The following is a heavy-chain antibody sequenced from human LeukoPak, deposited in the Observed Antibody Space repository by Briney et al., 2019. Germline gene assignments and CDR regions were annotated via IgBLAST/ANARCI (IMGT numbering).Heavy chain of an antibody. CDR2: ISSNGGST. Sequence: GGSLRLSCAASGFTFSSYAMHWVRQAPGKGLEYVSAISSNGGSTYYANSVKGRFTISRDNSKNTLYLQMGSLRAEDMAVYYCAREGGDYDFDYWGQGTLVTVSS. CDR3: AREGGDYDFDY. CDR1: GFTFSSYA. J-gene: IGHJ4*02. V-gene: IGHV3-64*01. D-gene: IGHD4-17*01.